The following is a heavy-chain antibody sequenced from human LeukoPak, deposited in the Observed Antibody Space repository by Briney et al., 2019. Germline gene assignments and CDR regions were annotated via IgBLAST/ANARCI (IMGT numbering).Heavy chain of an antibody. D-gene: IGHD2-8*02. J-gene: IGHJ4*02. CDR3: VRDYGWFFDY. V-gene: IGHV3-48*04. CDR1: GFTFSSYA. CDR2: IDRSGTNI. Sequence: GGSLRLSCAASGFTFSSYAMSWVRQAPGKGLEWVSYIDRSGTNIKYADSVKGRFTISRDNAKNSLYLQMNSLRAEDTAVYYCVRDYGWFFDYWGQGTLVTVSS.